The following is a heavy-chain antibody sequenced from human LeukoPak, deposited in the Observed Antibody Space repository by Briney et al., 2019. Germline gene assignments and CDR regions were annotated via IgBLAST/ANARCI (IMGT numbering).Heavy chain of an antibody. CDR3: ARRTYYYDSSGYPVRAFDI. CDR1: GGTFSSYA. CDR2: INTNTGNP. D-gene: IGHD3-22*01. J-gene: IGHJ3*02. V-gene: IGHV7-4-1*02. Sequence: GASVKVSCKASGGTFSSYAMNWVRQAPGQGLEWMGWINTNTGNPTYAQGFTGRFVFSLDTSVSTAYLQISSLKAEDTAVYYCARRTYYYDSSGYPVRAFDIWGQGTMVTVSS.